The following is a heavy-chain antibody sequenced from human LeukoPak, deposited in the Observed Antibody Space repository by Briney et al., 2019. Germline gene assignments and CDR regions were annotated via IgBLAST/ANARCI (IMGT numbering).Heavy chain of an antibody. V-gene: IGHV3-23*01. CDR2: ISPSGAST. Sequence: GGSLRLSCAASGFTFSSSAMSWVRQAPGKGLEWVSSISPSGASTYYADSVKGRLTISRDNSKNTLYLQMNSLRAEDTAVYYCAKVVSGYFDYWGQGTLVTVSS. D-gene: IGHD2-15*01. CDR3: AKVVSGYFDY. J-gene: IGHJ4*02. CDR1: GFTFSSSA.